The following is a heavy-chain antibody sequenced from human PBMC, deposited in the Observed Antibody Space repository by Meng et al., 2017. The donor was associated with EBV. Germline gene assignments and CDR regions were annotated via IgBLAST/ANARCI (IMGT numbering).Heavy chain of an antibody. D-gene: IGHD6-6*01. CDR1: RFSLSTRGVG. CDR2: MYWDDDK. Sequence: HITLMQSGPILLKHTQPLTLTWTFFRFSLSTRGVGVGWIRKPPGKALEWIALMYWDDDKRYSPSLKSRLTITKDTSKNQVVLTMTNMDPVDAPTYYCAHIIAARPFDYWGQGTLVTVSS. V-gene: IGHV2-5*02. J-gene: IGHJ4*02. CDR3: AHIIAARPFDY.